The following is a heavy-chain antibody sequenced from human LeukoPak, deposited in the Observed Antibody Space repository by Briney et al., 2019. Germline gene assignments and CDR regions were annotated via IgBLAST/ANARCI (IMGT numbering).Heavy chain of an antibody. D-gene: IGHD1-26*01. CDR2: INAGNGYT. J-gene: IGHJ4*02. Sequence: ASVKVSCKASGYTFTSYPMHWVRQAPRQRLEWMGWINAGNGYTKYSQKFQGRVTITRDTSASTAYMELSSLKSEDTAMYYCARGNGGWELLEAYFDYWGQGTLVTVSS. CDR3: ARGNGGWELLEAYFDY. V-gene: IGHV1-3*01. CDR1: GYTFTSYP.